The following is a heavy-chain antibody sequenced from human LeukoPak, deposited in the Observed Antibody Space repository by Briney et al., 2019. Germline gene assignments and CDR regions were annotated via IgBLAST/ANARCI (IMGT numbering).Heavy chain of an antibody. D-gene: IGHD6-13*01. CDR2: ISGSGGST. V-gene: IGHV3-23*01. CDR1: GFTFSSYA. Sequence: RAGGSLRLSCAASGFTFSSYAMSWVRQAPGKGLEWVSAISGSGGSTYYADSVKGRFTISRDNSKNTLYLQMNSLRAEDTAVYYCAKDRGSSSWNDLSYFDYWGQGTLVTVSS. J-gene: IGHJ4*02. CDR3: AKDRGSSSWNDLSYFDY.